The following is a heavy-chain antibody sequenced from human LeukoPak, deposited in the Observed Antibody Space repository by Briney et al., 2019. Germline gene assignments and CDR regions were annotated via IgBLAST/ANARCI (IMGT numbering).Heavy chain of an antibody. CDR1: GFTFSSYA. D-gene: IGHD3-22*01. CDR2: ISGSGGST. CDR3: AKDYYYDSSGYYYFDY. V-gene: IGHV3-23*01. Sequence: GESLRLSCAASGFTFSSYAMSWVRQAPGKGLEWVSAISGSGGSTYYADSVKGRFTISRDNSKNTLYLQMNSLRAEDTAVYYCAKDYYYDSSGYYYFDYWGQGTLVTVSS. J-gene: IGHJ4*02.